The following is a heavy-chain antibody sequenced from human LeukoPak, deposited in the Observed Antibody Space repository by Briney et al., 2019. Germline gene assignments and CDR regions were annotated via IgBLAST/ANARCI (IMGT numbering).Heavy chain of an antibody. CDR3: ARAFTAGDDY. D-gene: IGHD1-14*01. CDR2: INSDGSIT. J-gene: IGHJ4*02. Sequence: GGSLRLSCAASGFTFSSYWMHWVRQAPGKGLVWVSRINSDGSITTYADSVKGRVTISRDNAKNTLYLQMSSLRAEDTAVYYCARAFTAGDDYWGQGTLVTVSS. V-gene: IGHV3-74*01. CDR1: GFTFSSYW.